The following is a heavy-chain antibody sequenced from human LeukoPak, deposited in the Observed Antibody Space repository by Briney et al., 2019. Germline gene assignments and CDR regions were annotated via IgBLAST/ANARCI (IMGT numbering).Heavy chain of an antibody. CDR3: AKDRSDSSGWYYFDY. CDR1: GGSISGYY. J-gene: IGHJ4*02. Sequence: SETLSLTCTVSGGSISGYYWSWIRQPPGKGLEWIGHIYYSGTTNYNPSLKSRVTISVDTSKNQFSLKLTSVTAADTAVYYCAKDRSDSSGWYYFDYWGQGTLVTVSS. V-gene: IGHV4-59*01. CDR2: IYYSGTT. D-gene: IGHD6-19*01.